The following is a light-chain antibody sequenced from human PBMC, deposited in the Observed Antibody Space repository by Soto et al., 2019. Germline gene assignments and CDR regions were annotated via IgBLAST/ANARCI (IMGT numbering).Light chain of an antibody. CDR1: SSDVGAYVY. V-gene: IGLV2-14*03. CDR2: DVS. Sequence: QSALPQPASVSGSPGQSITVSCTGTSSDVGAYVYVSWYQHHPGKAPKLMIYDVSYRPSGVSNRFSGSKSGNTASLTISGLQAEDEADYYCSSYTSSSTLVFGTGTKLTVL. CDR3: SSYTSSSTLV. J-gene: IGLJ1*01.